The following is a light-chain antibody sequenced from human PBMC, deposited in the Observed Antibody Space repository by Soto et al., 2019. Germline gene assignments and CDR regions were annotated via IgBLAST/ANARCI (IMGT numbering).Light chain of an antibody. CDR1: SSDVGTYTY. J-gene: IGLJ3*02. CDR2: EVN. CDR3: SSYAGSNNFVV. Sequence: QSALTQPPSASGSPGQSVTISCTGTSSDVGTYTYVSWYQQHAGKAPQLMIYEVNKRPSGVPDRFSASKSGNTASLTVSGLKAEDEADYYCSSYAGSNNFVVFGGGTKLTVL. V-gene: IGLV2-8*01.